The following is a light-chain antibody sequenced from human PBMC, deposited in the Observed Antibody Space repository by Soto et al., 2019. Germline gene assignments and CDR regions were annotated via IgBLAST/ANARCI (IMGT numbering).Light chain of an antibody. CDR3: QQLNYWPRIT. V-gene: IGKV3-15*01. J-gene: IGKJ5*01. CDR1: QSVSSN. CDR2: GAS. Sequence: EIVMTQSPATLSVSPGERATLSCRASQSVSSNLAWYQHKPGQAPRLLIYGASTRATGIPARFSGSGSGTEFTLTISSLQSEDFAVYYCQQLNYWPRITFGQGTRLEIK.